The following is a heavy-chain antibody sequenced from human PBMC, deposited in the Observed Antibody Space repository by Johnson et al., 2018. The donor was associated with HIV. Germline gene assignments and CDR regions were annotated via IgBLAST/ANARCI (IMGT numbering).Heavy chain of an antibody. CDR2: IWYDGSNK. D-gene: IGHD1-26*01. V-gene: IGHV3-33*08. CDR1: GFTFSSYA. CDR3: ARAYSGSYINDAFDI. J-gene: IGHJ3*02. Sequence: QMLLVESGGGVVQPGRSLRLSCAASGFTFSSYAMHWVRQAPGKGLEWVAVIWYDGSNKYYADSVKGRFTISRDNSKNTLDLQMNSLRAGDTAVYYCARAYSGSYINDAFDIWGQGTMVTVSS.